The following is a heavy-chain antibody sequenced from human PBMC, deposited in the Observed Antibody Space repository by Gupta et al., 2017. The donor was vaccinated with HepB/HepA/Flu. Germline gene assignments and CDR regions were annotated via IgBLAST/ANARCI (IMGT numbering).Heavy chain of an antibody. CDR3: ARGGYYGSVRAGHYYYYMDV. CDR1: GGSISSYY. J-gene: IGHJ6*03. V-gene: IGHV4-4*07. Sequence: QVQLQESGPGLVKPSETLSLTCTVSGGSISSYYWSWIRQPAGKGLEWIGRIYTSGSTNYNPSLKSRVTMSVDTSKNQFSLKRSSVTAADTAVYYCARGGYYGSVRAGHYYYYMDVWGKGTTVTVSS. D-gene: IGHD3-10*01. CDR2: IYTSGST.